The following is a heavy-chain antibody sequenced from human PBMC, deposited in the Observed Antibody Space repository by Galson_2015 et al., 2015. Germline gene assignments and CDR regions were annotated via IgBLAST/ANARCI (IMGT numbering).Heavy chain of an antibody. Sequence: TLSLTCTVSGGSISSGDYYWSWIRQPPGKGLEWIGYIYYSGSTYYNPSLKSRVTISVDTSKNQFSLKLSSVTAADTAVYYCARALEDIVVVPAASDAFDIWGQGTMVTVSS. CDR1: GGSISSGDYY. CDR2: IYYSGST. D-gene: IGHD2-2*01. CDR3: ARALEDIVVVPAASDAFDI. J-gene: IGHJ3*02. V-gene: IGHV4-30-4*01.